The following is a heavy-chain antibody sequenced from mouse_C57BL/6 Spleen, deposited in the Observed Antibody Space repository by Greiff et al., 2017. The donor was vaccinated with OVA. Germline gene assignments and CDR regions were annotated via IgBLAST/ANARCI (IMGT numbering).Heavy chain of an antibody. CDR3: ASPDSSGYGGFAY. D-gene: IGHD3-2*02. V-gene: IGHV1-69*01. Sequence: QVQLQQPGAELVMPGASVKLSCKASGYTFTSYWMHWVKQRPGQGLEWIGEIDPSDSYTNYNQKFKGKSTLTVDKSSSTAYMQLSSLTSEDSAVYYCASPDSSGYGGFAYWGQGTLVTVSA. CDR1: GYTFTSYW. CDR2: IDPSDSYT. J-gene: IGHJ3*01.